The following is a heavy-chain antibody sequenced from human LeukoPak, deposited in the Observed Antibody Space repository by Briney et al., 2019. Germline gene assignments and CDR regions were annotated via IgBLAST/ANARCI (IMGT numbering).Heavy chain of an antibody. J-gene: IGHJ4*02. CDR2: IYYSGST. CDR3: ARDRAGTFDY. Sequence: SETLSLTCTVSGGSISSSSYYWGWIRQPPGKGQEWIGSIYYSGSTYYNPSLKSRVTISVDTSKNQFSLKLSSVTAADTAVYYCARDRAGTFDYWGQGTLVTVSS. CDR1: GGSISSSSYY. V-gene: IGHV4-39*02. D-gene: IGHD6-19*01.